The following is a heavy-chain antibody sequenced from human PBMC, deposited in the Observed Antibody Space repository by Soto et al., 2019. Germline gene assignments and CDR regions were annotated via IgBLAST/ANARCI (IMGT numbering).Heavy chain of an antibody. CDR2: IYYSGGT. J-gene: IGHJ4*02. Sequence: PSETLSLTCTVSGGSISSYYWSWIRQPPGKGLEWIGYIYYSGGTNYNPSLKSRVTISVDTSKNQFSLKLSSVTAADTAVYYCARGALGIAMANFEYWGQGTLVTVSS. V-gene: IGHV4-59*01. CDR3: ARGALGIAMANFEY. D-gene: IGHD5-18*01. CDR1: GGSISSYY.